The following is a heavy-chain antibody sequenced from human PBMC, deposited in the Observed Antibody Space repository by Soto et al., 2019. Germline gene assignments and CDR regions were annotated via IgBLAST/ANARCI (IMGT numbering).Heavy chain of an antibody. D-gene: IGHD3-22*01. CDR1: GGSFSGYY. CDR3: ARDRVSYYYDSSGYPKAYYYGMDV. V-gene: IGHV4-34*01. CDR2: INHSGST. J-gene: IGHJ6*02. Sequence: PSETLSLTCAVYGGSFSGYYWSWIRQPPGKGLEWIGEINHSGSTNYNPSLKSRVTISVDTSKNQFSLKLSSVTAADTAVYYCARDRVSYYYDSSGYPKAYYYGMDVWGQGTTVTVSS.